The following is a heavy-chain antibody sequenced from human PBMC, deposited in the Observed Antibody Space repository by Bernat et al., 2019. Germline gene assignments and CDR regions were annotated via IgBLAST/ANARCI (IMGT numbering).Heavy chain of an antibody. CDR2: INHSGST. CDR3: ARGRRRTMIVVVIRQPPEFDY. D-gene: IGHD3-22*01. J-gene: IGHJ4*02. CDR1: GGSFSGYY. V-gene: IGHV4-34*01. Sequence: QVQLQQWGAGLLKPSETLSLTCAVYGGSFSGYYWSWIRQPPGKGLEWIGEINHSGSTNYNPSLKSRVTISVDTSKNQFSLKLSSVTAADTAVYYCARGRRRTMIVVVIRQPPEFDYWGQGTLVTVSS.